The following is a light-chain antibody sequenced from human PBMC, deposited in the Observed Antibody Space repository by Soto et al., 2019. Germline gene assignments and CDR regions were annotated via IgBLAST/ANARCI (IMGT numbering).Light chain of an antibody. CDR3: QQYGSSGT. J-gene: IGKJ1*01. V-gene: IGKV3-20*01. CDR2: DAS. CDR1: QSVSSN. Sequence: EIVMAQSPATLSVSPGERATLSCRASQSVSSNLAWYQQKPGQAPRLLIYDASNRVTGIPDRFSGSGSGTDFTLTISRLEPEDFAVYYCQQYGSSGTFGQGTKVDIK.